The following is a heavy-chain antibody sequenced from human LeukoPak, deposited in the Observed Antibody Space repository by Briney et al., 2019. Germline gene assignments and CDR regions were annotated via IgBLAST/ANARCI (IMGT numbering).Heavy chain of an antibody. CDR2: IYYSGST. CDR3: ARDYYDSSGYYEFDY. V-gene: IGHV4-59*12. Sequence: SETLSLTCTVSGGSISSYYWSWIRQPPGKGLEWIGYIYYSGSTYYNPSLKSRVTISVDTSKNQFSLKLSSVTAADTAVYYCARDYYDSSGYYEFDYWGQGTLVTVSS. CDR1: GGSISSYY. J-gene: IGHJ4*02. D-gene: IGHD3-22*01.